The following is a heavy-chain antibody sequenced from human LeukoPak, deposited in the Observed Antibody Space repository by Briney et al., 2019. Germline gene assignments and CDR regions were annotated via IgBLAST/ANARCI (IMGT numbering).Heavy chain of an antibody. J-gene: IGHJ4*02. D-gene: IGHD3-16*01. Sequence: SETLSLTCTVSGYSISSGYYWGWIRQPPGKGLEGIGSIYHSGSTYYNPSLKGRVTISVDTSKNQFSLKLSSVTAADTAVYYCASLGGDYWGQGTLVTVSS. CDR2: IYHSGST. CDR1: GYSISSGYY. V-gene: IGHV4-38-2*02. CDR3: ASLGGDY.